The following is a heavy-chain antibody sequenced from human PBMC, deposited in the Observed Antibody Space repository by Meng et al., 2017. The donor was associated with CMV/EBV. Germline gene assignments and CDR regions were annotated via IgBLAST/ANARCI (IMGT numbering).Heavy chain of an antibody. CDR2: IIPIFGTA. D-gene: IGHD2-2*02. CDR1: GGTFSSYA. CDR3: ARSGDCSSTSCYTPYYYYGMDV. J-gene: IGHJ6*02. Sequence: SVKVSCKASGGTFSSYAISWVRQAPGQGLEWMGGIIPIFGTANYAQKFQGRVTITTDESTSTAYMELSSLRSEDTAEYYCARSGDCSSTSCYTPYYYYGMDVWGQGTTVTVSS. V-gene: IGHV1-69*05.